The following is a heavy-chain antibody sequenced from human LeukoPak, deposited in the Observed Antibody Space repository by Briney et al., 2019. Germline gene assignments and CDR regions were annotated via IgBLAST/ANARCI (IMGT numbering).Heavy chain of an antibody. CDR2: INPNSGGT. CDR3: AGTMFYYMDV. D-gene: IGHD3-10*02. CDR1: GYTFTGYY. Sequence: ASVKISCKASGYTFTGYYMHCVRQAPGQQLEWMGWINPNSGGTNYAQKFQGRVTMTRDTSISTAYMELSRLRSDDTAVYYCAGTMFYYMDVWGKGTTVTVSS. V-gene: IGHV1-2*02. J-gene: IGHJ6*03.